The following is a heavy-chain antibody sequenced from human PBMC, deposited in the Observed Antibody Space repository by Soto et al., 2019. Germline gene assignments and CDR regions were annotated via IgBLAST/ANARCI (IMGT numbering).Heavy chain of an antibody. CDR1: GLTFSSYA. Sequence: GGSLRLSCAASGLTFSSYAMSWVRQAPGKGLEWVSAISGSGGSTYYADSVKGRFTISRDNTKNTLYLQMNSLRAEDTAVYYCAKRRVTMVRGVIAPYYYYYMDVWSKGTTVTVSS. CDR2: ISGSGGST. J-gene: IGHJ6*03. V-gene: IGHV3-23*01. CDR3: AKRRVTMVRGVIAPYYYYYMDV. D-gene: IGHD3-10*01.